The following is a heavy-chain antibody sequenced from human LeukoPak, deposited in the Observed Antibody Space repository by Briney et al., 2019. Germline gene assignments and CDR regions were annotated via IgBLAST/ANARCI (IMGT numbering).Heavy chain of an antibody. CDR1: GFTFSTYA. CDR2: ISGSGGST. J-gene: IGHJ4*02. CDR3: AKESGYSYGYFDY. D-gene: IGHD5-18*01. Sequence: GGSLRPSCAPPGFTFSTYAMSWFRRAPGRGLAGAPAISGSGGSTYYADSVKGRFTISRDNSKNTLYLQMNSLRAEDTAVYYCAKESGYSYGYFDYWGQGTLVTVSS. V-gene: IGHV3-23*01.